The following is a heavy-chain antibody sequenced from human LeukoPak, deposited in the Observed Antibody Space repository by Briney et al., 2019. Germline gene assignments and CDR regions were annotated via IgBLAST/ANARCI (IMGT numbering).Heavy chain of an antibody. CDR2: IYYSGST. CDR3: ARSDSSGYYISGAFDI. J-gene: IGHJ3*02. D-gene: IGHD3-22*01. CDR1: GGSISSSSYY. Sequence: PSETLSLTCTVSGGSISSSSYYWGWIRQPPGKGLEWIGSIYYSGSTYYNPSLKSRVTISVDTSKNQFSLKLSSVTAADTAVYYCARSDSSGYYISGAFDIWGQGTMVTVSS. V-gene: IGHV4-39*07.